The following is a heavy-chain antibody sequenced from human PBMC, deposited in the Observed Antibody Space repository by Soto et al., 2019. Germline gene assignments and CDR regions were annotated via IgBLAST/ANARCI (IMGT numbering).Heavy chain of an antibody. CDR1: GFTFSSYD. CDR2: ISTSSSYI. CDR3: AAALGTYSPFDY. J-gene: IGHJ4*02. D-gene: IGHD5-18*01. V-gene: IGHV3-21*01. Sequence: GGSLRLSSAASGFTFSSYDMNWVRQAPGKGLEWVSSISTSSSYIYYADSVKGRFTISRDNAKNSLNLQMNSLRVEGTAVYYCAAALGTYSPFDYWGQGTPVTVSS.